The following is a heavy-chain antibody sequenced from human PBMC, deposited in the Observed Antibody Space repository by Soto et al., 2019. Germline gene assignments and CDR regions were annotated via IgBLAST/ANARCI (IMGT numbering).Heavy chain of an antibody. CDR1: GFTXRSYS. Sequence: GGSLRLSWAASGFTXRSYSMNWVRQAPGKGLGWVSSISSSPNYKYYADSVKGRFTISRDNAKNSLYLQMNSLRAEDTAIYYCTRYDGSSWSQTDYWGQGTLVTVSS. D-gene: IGHD6-13*01. J-gene: IGHJ4*02. V-gene: IGHV3-21*01. CDR2: ISSSPNYK. CDR3: TRYDGSSWSQTDY.